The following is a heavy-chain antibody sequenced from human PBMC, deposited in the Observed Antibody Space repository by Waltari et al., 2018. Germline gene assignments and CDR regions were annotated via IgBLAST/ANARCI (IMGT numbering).Heavy chain of an antibody. V-gene: IGHV4-38-2*02. CDR2: IYRSGRP. Sequence: QVQLQESGPGLVKPSETLSLTCAVSGYSISSGYYWGWIRQPPGKGLEWIGSIYRSGRPDYHPARKSGFTRSVDTSKNQCSLKLSSVTAADTAVYYCARDGLTYYDYWSGYPTSAVDIWGQGTMVTVSS. J-gene: IGHJ3*02. D-gene: IGHD3-3*01. CDR3: ARDGLTYYDYWSGYPTSAVDI. CDR1: GYSISSGYY.